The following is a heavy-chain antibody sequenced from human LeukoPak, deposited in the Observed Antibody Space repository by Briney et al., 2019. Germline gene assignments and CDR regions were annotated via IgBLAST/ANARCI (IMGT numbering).Heavy chain of an antibody. V-gene: IGHV3-21*01. CDR1: GFTFVTYS. D-gene: IGHD6-19*01. CDR3: ARDQWLVLYRDYYYYMDV. J-gene: IGHJ6*03. Sequence: GGSLRLSCAASGFTFVTYSMSWVRQAPGKGLEWVSSISSSSSSIYYADSVKGRFTISRDNAKNSLYLQMNSLRAEDTAVYYCARDQWLVLYRDYYYYMDVWGKGATVTVSS. CDR2: ISSSSSSI.